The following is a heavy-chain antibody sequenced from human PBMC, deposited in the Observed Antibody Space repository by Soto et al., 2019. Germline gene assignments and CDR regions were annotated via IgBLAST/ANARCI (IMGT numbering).Heavy chain of an antibody. V-gene: IGHV3-66*01. J-gene: IGHJ6*02. Sequence: GGSLRLSCAASGFTVSSNYMSWVRQAPGKGLEWVSVIYSGGSTYYADSVKGRFTISRDNSKNTLYLQMNSLRAEDTAVYYCARDRVNYYGSGSYTYYGMDVWGQGTTVTVSS. CDR2: IYSGGST. CDR1: GFTVSSNY. D-gene: IGHD3-10*01. CDR3: ARDRVNYYGSGSYTYYGMDV.